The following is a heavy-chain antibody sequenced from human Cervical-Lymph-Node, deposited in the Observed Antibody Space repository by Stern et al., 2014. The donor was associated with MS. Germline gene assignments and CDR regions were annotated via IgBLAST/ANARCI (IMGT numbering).Heavy chain of an antibody. J-gene: IGHJ4*02. Sequence: QVQLVESGSELKKPGASVKVSCKASGYTFTSYAMNWVRQAPGQGLEWMGWINTNTGNPTYAQGFTGRFVFSLDTSVSTAYLQIRSLKAEDTAVYYCARDRPDYDFWSGYSTHFDYWGQGTLVTVSS. V-gene: IGHV7-4-1*02. CDR3: ARDRPDYDFWSGYSTHFDY. CDR2: INTNTGNP. D-gene: IGHD3-3*01. CDR1: GYTFTSYA.